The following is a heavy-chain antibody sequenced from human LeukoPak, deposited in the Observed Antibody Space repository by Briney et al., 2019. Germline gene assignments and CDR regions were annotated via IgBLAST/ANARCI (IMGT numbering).Heavy chain of an antibody. CDR1: GFTFSSYA. V-gene: IGHV3-23*01. D-gene: IGHD2-15*01. J-gene: IGHJ6*02. CDR3: ARDLGCSGGSCYYDYYGMDV. Sequence: GGSLRLSCAASGFTFSSYAMSWVRQAPGKGLEWVSAISGSGGSTYYADSVKGRFTISRDNSKNTLYLQMNSLRAEDTAVYYCARDLGCSGGSCYYDYYGMDVWGQGTTVTVSS. CDR2: ISGSGGST.